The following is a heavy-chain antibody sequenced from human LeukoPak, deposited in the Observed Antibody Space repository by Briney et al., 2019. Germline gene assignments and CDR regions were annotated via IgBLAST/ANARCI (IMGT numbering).Heavy chain of an antibody. D-gene: IGHD1-20*01. CDR2: IIPIFGTA. J-gene: IGHJ4*02. CDR3: ARGDNWNDDFDY. V-gene: IGHV1-69*05. Sequence: GASVKVSCKASGGTFSSYAISWVRQAPGQGLEWMGRIIPIFGTANYAQKLQGRVTITTDESTSTAYMELSSLRSEDTAVYYCARGDNWNDDFDYWGQGTLVTVSS. CDR1: GGTFSSYA.